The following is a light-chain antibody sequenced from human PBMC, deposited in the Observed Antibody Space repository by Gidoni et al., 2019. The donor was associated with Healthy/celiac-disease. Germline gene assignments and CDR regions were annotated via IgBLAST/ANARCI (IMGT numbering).Light chain of an antibody. J-gene: IGLJ3*02. CDR2: DDS. V-gene: IGLV3-21*03. CDR3: QVWDSSSDHPV. Sequence: SSVLTQPPSVSVAPGKTARITCGGNNIGSKSVHWYQQKPGQAPVLVVYDDSARPSGIPERFSGSNSGNTATLTISRVEAGDEADYYCQVWDSSSDHPVFGGGTKLTVL. CDR1: NIGSKS.